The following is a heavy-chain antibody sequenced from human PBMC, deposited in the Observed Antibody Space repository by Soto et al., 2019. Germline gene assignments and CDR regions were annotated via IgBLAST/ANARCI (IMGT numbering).Heavy chain of an antibody. J-gene: IGHJ4*02. Sequence: SETLSLTCSVSGASVSSSSHYCVWIRLPPGKGLEWIGSIYYDGSTYYNPSLKSRVTISVDTSKNQFSLKLCSVTAADTAVYYWARDDAHSNYPDYWGQGTLVTVSS. CDR3: ARDDAHSNYPDY. CDR1: GASVSSSSHY. V-gene: IGHV4-39*07. CDR2: IYYDGST. D-gene: IGHD4-4*01.